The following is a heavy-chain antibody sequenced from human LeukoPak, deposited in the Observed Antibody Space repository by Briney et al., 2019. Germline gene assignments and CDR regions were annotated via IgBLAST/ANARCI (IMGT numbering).Heavy chain of an antibody. CDR2: IYHSGST. V-gene: IGHV4-59*06. CDR3: ARGWGIYGDVFDI. Sequence: SETLSLTCTVSGGSINSYYWNWIRQPPGKGLEWIGYIYHSGSTYYNPSLKSRVTISVDTSKNQFSLKLSSVTAADTAVYYCARGWGIYGDVFDIGGKGKMVTVSS. J-gene: IGHJ3*02. CDR1: GGSINSYY. D-gene: IGHD3-16*01.